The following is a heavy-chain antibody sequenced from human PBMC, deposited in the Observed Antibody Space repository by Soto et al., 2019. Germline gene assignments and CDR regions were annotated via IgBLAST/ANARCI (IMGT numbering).Heavy chain of an antibody. CDR1: GFTFSSYG. CDR3: AKEGWY. Sequence: GGSLRLSCAASGFTFSSYGMHWVRQAPGKGLEWVAVISYDGSNKYYADSVKGRFTISRDNSKNTLYLQMNSLRAEDTAVYYCAKEGWYWGQGTLVTAPQ. D-gene: IGHD2-15*01. CDR2: ISYDGSNK. J-gene: IGHJ4*02. V-gene: IGHV3-30*18.